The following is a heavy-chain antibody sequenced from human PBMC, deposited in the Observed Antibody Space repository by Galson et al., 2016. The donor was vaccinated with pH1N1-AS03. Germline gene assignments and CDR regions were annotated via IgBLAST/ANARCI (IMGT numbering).Heavy chain of an antibody. V-gene: IGHV1-2*04. Sequence: SVKVSCKPSGYIFTGFYVHWVRQAPGQGLEWMGWINPNSGVTNYAQKFQAWVTMTRDTSISTAYMELYGLKSDDTAVYYCARDPRGPCTSTTCPTAYYFGMDVWGQGTTVIVSS. D-gene: IGHD2-2*01. CDR3: ARDPRGPCTSTTCPTAYYFGMDV. CDR2: INPNSGVT. J-gene: IGHJ6*02. CDR1: GYIFTGFY.